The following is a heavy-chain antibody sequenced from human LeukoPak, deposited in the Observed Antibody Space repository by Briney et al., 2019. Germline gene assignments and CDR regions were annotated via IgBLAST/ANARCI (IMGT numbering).Heavy chain of an antibody. V-gene: IGHV5-51*01. CDR2: IYPGDSDT. J-gene: IGHJ4*02. D-gene: IGHD3-22*01. Sequence: GESLRISCKGSGYTFTTYWIGWVRQMPGKGLEWMGIIYPGDSDTRYSPSFQGQVTISADKSITTAYLQWSSLKASDTAMYYCARVTGYVIEDYFDYWGQGTLVTVSS. CDR3: ARVTGYVIEDYFDY. CDR1: GYTFTTYW.